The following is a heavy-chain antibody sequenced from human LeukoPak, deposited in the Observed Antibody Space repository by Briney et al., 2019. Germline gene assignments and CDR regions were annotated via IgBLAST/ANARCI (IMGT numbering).Heavy chain of an antibody. CDR2: ISSSSSTI. V-gene: IGHV3-48*01. CDR1: GFTFSSYS. Sequence: GGSLRLSCAASGFTFSSYSMNWVRQAPGKGLEWVSYISSSSSTIYYADSVKGRFTISRDNAKNTLYLQMNSLRADDTALYYCTKDHHIAAAGYYFDYWGQGTLVTVSS. J-gene: IGHJ4*02. CDR3: TKDHHIAAAGYYFDY. D-gene: IGHD6-13*01.